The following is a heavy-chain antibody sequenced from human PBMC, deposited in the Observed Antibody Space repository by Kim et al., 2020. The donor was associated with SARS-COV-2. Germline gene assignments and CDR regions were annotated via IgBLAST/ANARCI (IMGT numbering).Heavy chain of an antibody. CDR1: GYTFTSYA. CDR3: AREVRYFPVSSSAFDI. Sequence: ASVKVSCKASGYTFTSYAMHWVRQAPGQRLEWMGWINAGNGNTKYSQKFQGRVTITRDTSASTAYMELSSLRSEDTAVYYCAREVRYFPVSSSAFDIWGQGTMVTVSS. J-gene: IGHJ3*02. D-gene: IGHD6-6*01. V-gene: IGHV1-3*01. CDR2: INAGNGNT.